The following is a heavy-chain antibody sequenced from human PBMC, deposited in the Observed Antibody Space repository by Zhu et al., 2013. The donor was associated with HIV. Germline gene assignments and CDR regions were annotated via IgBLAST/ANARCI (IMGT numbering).Heavy chain of an antibody. CDR3: AREYGNPVTPSSGYYYYYYGMDV. Sequence: QVQLVQSGAEVKKPGASVKVSCKASGYTFTSYGISWVRQAPGQGLEWMGWISAYNGNTNYAQKLQGRVTMTTDTSTSTAYMELRSLRSDDTAVYYCAREYGNPVTPSSGYYYYYYGMDVWGQGTTVTVSS. V-gene: IGHV1-18*04. D-gene: IGHD4-4*01. CDR1: GYTFTSYG. CDR2: ISAYNGNT. J-gene: IGHJ6*02.